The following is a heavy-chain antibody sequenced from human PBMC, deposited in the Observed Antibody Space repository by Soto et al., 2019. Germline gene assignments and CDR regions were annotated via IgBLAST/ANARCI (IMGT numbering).Heavy chain of an antibody. D-gene: IGHD3-3*01. CDR2: IYYSGST. CDR3: ASRSYDFDAFDV. V-gene: IGHV4-31*03. Sequence: QVQLQESGPGLVKPSQTLSLTCTVSGGSISSGDYYWSWIRQHPGKGLEWIGYIYYSGSTYYSPSLKSRVTISVDTSNNQFSLKLSSVTAADTALYYCASRSYDFDAFDVWGQGTMVTVSS. CDR1: GGSISSGDYY. J-gene: IGHJ3*01.